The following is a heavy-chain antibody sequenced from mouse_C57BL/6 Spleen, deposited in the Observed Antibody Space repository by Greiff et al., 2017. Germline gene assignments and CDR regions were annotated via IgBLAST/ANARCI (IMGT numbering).Heavy chain of an antibody. J-gene: IGHJ2*01. Sequence: EVKVVESGGGLVKPGGSLKLSCAASGFTFSSYAMSWVRQTPEKRLECVATISDVGSYPCYPDNVKGRFTISRDIAKNNLYLQMSHLKSEDTAMYYCATYSNYVFDYWGKGTTLTVSS. V-gene: IGHV5-4*03. D-gene: IGHD2-5*01. CDR1: GFTFSSYA. CDR3: ATYSNYVFDY. CDR2: ISDVGSYP.